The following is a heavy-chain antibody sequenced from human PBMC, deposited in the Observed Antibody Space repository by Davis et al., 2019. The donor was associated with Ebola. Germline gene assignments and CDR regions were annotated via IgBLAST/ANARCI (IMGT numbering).Heavy chain of an antibody. J-gene: IGHJ4*02. CDR2: INPSGGST. V-gene: IGHV1-46*01. D-gene: IGHD3-3*01. CDR3: ARDWITIFGVPHRGALGY. Sequence: ASVKVSCKASGYTFTSYYMHWVRQAPGQGLEWMGIINPSGGSTSYAQKFQGRVTITRDTSASTAYMELSSLRSEDTAVYYCARDWITIFGVPHRGALGYWGQGTLVTVSS. CDR1: GYTFTSYY.